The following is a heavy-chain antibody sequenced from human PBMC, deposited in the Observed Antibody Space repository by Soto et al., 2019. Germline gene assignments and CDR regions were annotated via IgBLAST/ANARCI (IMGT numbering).Heavy chain of an antibody. CDR2: IYYSGST. Sequence: SETLSLTCTVSGGSISSGGYYWSWIRQHPGKGLEWIGYIYYSGSTYYNPSLKSRVTISVDTSKNQFSLKLSSVTAADTAVYYCARLGAGYSSSWYPYYYSSYGMDVWGQGPTVTVFS. D-gene: IGHD6-13*01. J-gene: IGHJ6*02. CDR3: ARLGAGYSSSWYPYYYSSYGMDV. V-gene: IGHV4-31*03. CDR1: GGSISSGGYY.